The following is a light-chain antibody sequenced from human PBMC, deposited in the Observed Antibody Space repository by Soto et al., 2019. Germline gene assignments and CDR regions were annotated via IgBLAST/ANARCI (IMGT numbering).Light chain of an antibody. CDR2: GNS. Sequence: QSVLTQPPSVSGAPGQRVTISCTGSSSNIGAGYDVHWYQQPPGTAPKLLIYGNSNRPSGVPDRFSGSKSGTSASLAITGLQAEDEADYYCQSYDSSLEVVFGGGTKLTVL. CDR3: QSYDSSLEVV. CDR1: SSNIGAGYD. J-gene: IGLJ2*01. V-gene: IGLV1-40*01.